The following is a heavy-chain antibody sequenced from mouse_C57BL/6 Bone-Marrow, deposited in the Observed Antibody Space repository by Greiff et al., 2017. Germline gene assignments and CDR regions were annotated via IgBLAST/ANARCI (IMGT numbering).Heavy chain of an antibody. CDR1: GYTFTSST. CDR2: INPSSGYT. CDR3: ARGYYSNYDGFAY. D-gene: IGHD2-5*01. J-gene: IGHJ3*01. V-gene: IGHV1-4*01. Sequence: VQLQQSGAELARPGASVKMSCKASGYTFTSSTMHWVKQRPGQGLEWIGYINPSSGYTKYNQKFKDKATLTADKSSSTAYMQLSSLTSEDSAVYYCARGYYSNYDGFAYWGQGTLVTVSA.